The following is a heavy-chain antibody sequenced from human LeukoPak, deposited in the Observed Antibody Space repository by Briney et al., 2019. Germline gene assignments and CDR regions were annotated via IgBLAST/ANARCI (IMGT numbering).Heavy chain of an antibody. CDR2: INANSGTT. CDR1: GFAFSVYA. CDR3: ARDHMVRGWYGMDV. V-gene: IGHV3-23*01. J-gene: IGHJ6*02. D-gene: IGHD3-10*01. Sequence: GGSLRLSCTASGFAFSVYAMSWLRQPPGKGLEWVSTINANSGTTSYAASVRGRFTISRDNSKNTLYLQLNTLRSDDTAVYYCARDHMVRGWYGMDVWGQGTTVTVSS.